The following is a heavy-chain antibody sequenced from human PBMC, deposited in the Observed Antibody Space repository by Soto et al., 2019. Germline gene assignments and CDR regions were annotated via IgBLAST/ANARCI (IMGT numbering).Heavy chain of an antibody. D-gene: IGHD6-6*01. J-gene: IGHJ6*02. CDR1: GGSISSSSYY. CDR2: IYYSGST. CDR3: ARRWAPPGSSSIYYYGMDV. V-gene: IGHV4-39*01. Sequence: QLQLQESGPGLVKPSETLSLTCTVSGGSISSSSYYWGWIRQPPGKGLEWIGSIYYSGSTYYNPSLKSRVTISVDTSKNQFSLKLSSVTAADTAVYYCARRWAPPGSSSIYYYGMDVWGQGTTVTVSS.